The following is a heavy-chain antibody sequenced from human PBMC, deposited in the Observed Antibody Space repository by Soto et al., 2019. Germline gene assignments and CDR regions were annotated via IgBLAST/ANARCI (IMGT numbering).Heavy chain of an antibody. V-gene: IGHV3-23*01. Sequence: EVQLLESGGGLVQPGGSLRLSCAASGFTFSSYAMSWVRQAPGKGLEWVSDISGSGGSAYNADSVKGRFTIARDNAKNALYLQMNSLTAEDTAVYYCAKGNRFGWGGDPDYDFWGGYYNPLFYWGQGTLVTVSS. D-gene: IGHD3-3*01. CDR3: AKGNRFGWGGDPDYDFWGGYYNPLFY. CDR1: GFTFSSYA. J-gene: IGHJ4*02. CDR2: ISGSGGSA.